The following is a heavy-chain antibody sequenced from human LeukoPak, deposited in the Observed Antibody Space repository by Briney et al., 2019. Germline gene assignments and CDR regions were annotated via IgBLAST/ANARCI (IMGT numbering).Heavy chain of an antibody. CDR3: TKDSQGSYDGFWYGTYGMDV. D-gene: IGHD3-16*01. V-gene: IGHV3-23*05. J-gene: IGHJ6*02. CDR1: GFSFNTFA. CDR2: ISDYP. Sequence: GGSLRLSCVASGFSFNTFALTWVRQAPGKGLEWVSTISDYPHYADSVRGRFTISRDNSRKTVFLQMNSLTLEDAATYYCTKDSQGSYDGFWYGTYGMDVWGQGTTVTVSS.